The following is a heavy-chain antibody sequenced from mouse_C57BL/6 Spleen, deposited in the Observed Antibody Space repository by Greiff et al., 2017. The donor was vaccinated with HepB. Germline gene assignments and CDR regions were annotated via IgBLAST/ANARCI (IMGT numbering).Heavy chain of an antibody. CDR2: ISYDGSN. CDR3: ANGYDGYFGDYFDY. CDR1: GYSITSGYY. D-gene: IGHD2-3*01. J-gene: IGHJ2*01. V-gene: IGHV3-6*01. Sequence: EVQLQQSGPGLVKPSQSLSLTCSVTGYSITSGYYWNWIRQFPGNKLEWMGYISYDGSNNYNPSLKNRISITRDTSKTKFFLKLNSVTTEDTATYYCANGYDGYFGDYFDYWGQGTTLTVSS.